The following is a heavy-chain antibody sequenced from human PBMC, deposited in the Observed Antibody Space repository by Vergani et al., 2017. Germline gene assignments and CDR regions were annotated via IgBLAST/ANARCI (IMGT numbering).Heavy chain of an antibody. Sequence: QVQLVQSGAEVKKPGASVKVSCKASGYTFTSYDINWVRQATGQGLEWMGWMNTNSGNTGYAQKFQGRVTMTRNTSISTAYMELSSLRSEDPAVYYCARAVRYYYVSSGYYGATEAFDIWGQGTMVTVSS. CDR1: GYTFTSYD. D-gene: IGHD3-22*01. CDR3: ARAVRYYYVSSGYYGATEAFDI. V-gene: IGHV1-8*01. CDR2: MNTNSGNT. J-gene: IGHJ3*02.